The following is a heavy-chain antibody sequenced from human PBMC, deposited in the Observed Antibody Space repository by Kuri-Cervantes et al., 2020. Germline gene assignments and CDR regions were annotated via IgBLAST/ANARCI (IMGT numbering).Heavy chain of an antibody. D-gene: IGHD2-15*01. CDR3: ARDVGTVVVGARGAFDI. CDR1: GFTFSSYG. V-gene: IGHV3-33*01. J-gene: IGHJ3*02. CDR2: IWYDGSNK. Sequence: GGSLRLSCAASGFTFSSYGMHWVRQAPGKGLEWVAVIWYDGSNKYYADSVKGRFTISRDNSKNTLYLQMNSLRAEDTAVYYCARDVGTVVVGARGAFDIWGQGTMVTVSS.